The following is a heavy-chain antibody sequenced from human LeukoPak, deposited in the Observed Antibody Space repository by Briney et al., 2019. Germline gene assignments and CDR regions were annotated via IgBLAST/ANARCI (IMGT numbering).Heavy chain of an antibody. CDR3: TRERISGIAAFDY. J-gene: IGHJ4*02. CDR2: IWYDGINK. CDR1: GFTFSNYG. D-gene: IGHD6-13*01. V-gene: IGHV3-33*01. Sequence: PGGSLRLSCAASGFTFSNYGMHWVRQAPGEGLEWVAVIWYDGINKFHADSVRGRFTISRDNSKNTVSLQMNSLRAEDTAVYYCTRERISGIAAFDYWGQGTLVTVSS.